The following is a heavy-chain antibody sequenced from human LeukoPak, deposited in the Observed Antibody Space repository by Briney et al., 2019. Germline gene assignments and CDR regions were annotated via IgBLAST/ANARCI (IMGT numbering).Heavy chain of an antibody. CDR3: ARGLRGVRGEVDY. D-gene: IGHD3-10*01. CDR2: IWYDGDNK. Sequence: PGGSLRLSCAASGFTFSSYGMHWVRQAPGKGLEWVAVIWYDGDNKYYADSVKGRFTISRDNSKYTLYLQMSSLRAEDTAVYYCARGLRGVRGEVDYWGQGTLVTVSS. CDR1: GFTFSSYG. V-gene: IGHV3-33*01. J-gene: IGHJ4*02.